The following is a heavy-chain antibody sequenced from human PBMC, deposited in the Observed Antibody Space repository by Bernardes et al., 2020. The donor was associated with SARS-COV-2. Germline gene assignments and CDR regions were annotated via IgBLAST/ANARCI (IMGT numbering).Heavy chain of an antibody. Sequence: SETLSLTCTVSGGSISSSSYYWGWIRQPPGKGLEWIGSIYYSGYTDYNPSLKSRVTISVDTSKNQFSLKLSSVTAADTAVYYCARRPMIIVATFDYWGQGTLVTVPS. D-gene: IGHD3-22*01. V-gene: IGHV4-39*01. CDR2: IYYSGYT. J-gene: IGHJ4*01. CDR1: GGSISSSSYY. CDR3: ARRPMIIVATFDY.